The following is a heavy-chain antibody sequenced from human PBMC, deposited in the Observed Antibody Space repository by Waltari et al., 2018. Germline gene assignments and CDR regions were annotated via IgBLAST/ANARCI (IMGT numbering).Heavy chain of an antibody. Sequence: EVQLVESGGGLVQPGGSLRLSCAASGFTFSSYSMNWLRQAPGKGLEWVSYISSSSSTIYYADSVKGRFTISRDNAKNSLYLQMNSLRAEDTAVYCCARGFGSGWCDYWGQGTLVTVSS. CDR1: GFTFSSYS. J-gene: IGHJ4*02. CDR2: ISSSSSTI. D-gene: IGHD6-19*01. V-gene: IGHV3-48*01. CDR3: ARGFGSGWCDY.